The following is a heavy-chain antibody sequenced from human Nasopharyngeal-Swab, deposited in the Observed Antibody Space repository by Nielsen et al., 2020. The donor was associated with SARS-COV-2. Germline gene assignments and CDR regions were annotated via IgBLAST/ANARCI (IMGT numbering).Heavy chain of an antibody. CDR1: GFTFSSYA. CDR3: AKSRVWFGELIRYFDY. J-gene: IGHJ4*02. D-gene: IGHD3-10*01. Sequence: SLILSCAASGFTFSSYAMSWVRQAPGKGLELVSAIIGIGGSTYYADSVQGRFTISRDNSKNTLYLQMNSLSAEDTAVYYCAKSRVWFGELIRYFDYWGQGTLVTVSS. V-gene: IGHV3-23*01. CDR2: IIGIGGST.